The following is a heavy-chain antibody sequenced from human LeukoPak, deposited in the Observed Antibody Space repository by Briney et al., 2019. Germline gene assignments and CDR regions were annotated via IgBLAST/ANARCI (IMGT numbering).Heavy chain of an antibody. CDR3: VRQDCNGGKCHLDY. CDR1: GFSFSNYA. J-gene: IGHJ4*02. V-gene: IGHV3-30*04. Sequence: PGRSLTLSCATSGFSFSNYAMHWLRRAPGKGLEWVTVISYDGNNKYYADSVKGRFTISRDKSKNSLSVQMNSLSAEDTAVYYCVRQDCNGGKCHLDYWGQGTLVTVSS. CDR2: ISYDGNNK. D-gene: IGHD2/OR15-2a*01.